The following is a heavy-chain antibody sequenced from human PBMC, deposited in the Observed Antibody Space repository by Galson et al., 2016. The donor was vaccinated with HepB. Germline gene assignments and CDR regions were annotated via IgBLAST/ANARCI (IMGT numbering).Heavy chain of an antibody. CDR3: ARTKLQLLYYFDY. CDR2: ISSSSSYI. CDR1: GFTFSSYS. D-gene: IGHD5-18*01. J-gene: IGHJ4*02. V-gene: IGHV3-21*01. Sequence: SLRLSCAASGFTFSSYSMNWVRQAPGKGLEWVSSISSSSSYIYYADSVKGRFTVSRDNAKNSLYLQMNSLRAEDTAVYDCARTKLQLLYYFDYWGQGTLVTVSS.